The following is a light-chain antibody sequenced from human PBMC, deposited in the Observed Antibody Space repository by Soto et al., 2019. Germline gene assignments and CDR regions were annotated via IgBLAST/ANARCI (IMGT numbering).Light chain of an antibody. V-gene: IGLV4-69*01. Sequence: QPVLTQSPSASASLGASVKLTCTLSSGHSSYAIAWHQQQPEKGPRYLMNLNSDGSHTKGDGIPDRFSGSSSGAERYLTISSLQSEHEADYYCQTWGTDIVVFGGGTKLTVL. CDR1: SGHSSYA. CDR3: QTWGTDIVV. CDR2: LNSDGSH. J-gene: IGLJ2*01.